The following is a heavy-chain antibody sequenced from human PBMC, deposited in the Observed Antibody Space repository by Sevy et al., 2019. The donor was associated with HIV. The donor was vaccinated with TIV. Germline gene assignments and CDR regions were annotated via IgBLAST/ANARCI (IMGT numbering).Heavy chain of an antibody. Sequence: GGSLRLSCAASGFTFSSYGMHWVRQAPGKGLEWVAVISYDGSNKNYADSVKGRFTSSRDNSKNTLYLQMNSLCAEDTAGYYCAKEDASSGYYFDYWGQGTLVTVSS. CDR3: AKEDASSGYYFDY. V-gene: IGHV3-30*18. D-gene: IGHD3-22*01. J-gene: IGHJ4*02. CDR1: GFTFSSYG. CDR2: ISYDGSNK.